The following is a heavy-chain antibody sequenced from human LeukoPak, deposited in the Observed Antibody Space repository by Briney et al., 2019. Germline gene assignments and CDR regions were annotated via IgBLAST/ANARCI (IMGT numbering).Heavy chain of an antibody. J-gene: IGHJ2*01. Sequence: KPSETLSLTCTVSGGSIISAYYYWGWIRQPPGKGLEWIGSISSSESTYYNPSLKSRVTISVDTSKNQSSLRLSSVTAADTAVYFCARLFDAYYYGSSGYAGWYFDLWGRGTLVTVSS. CDR2: ISSSEST. CDR1: GGSIISAYYY. V-gene: IGHV4-39*07. CDR3: ARLFDAYYYGSSGYAGWYFDL. D-gene: IGHD3-22*01.